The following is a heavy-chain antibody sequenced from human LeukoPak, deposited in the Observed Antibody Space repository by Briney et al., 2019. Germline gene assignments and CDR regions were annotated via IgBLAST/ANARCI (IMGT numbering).Heavy chain of an antibody. CDR3: ARQSGDSSGLDY. Sequence: GGSLRLSCAASGFAFSSYDMHWVRQAPGKGLEWVSGINWNGGSTGYADSVKGRFTISRDNAKNSLYLQMNSLRAEDTALYYCARQSGDSSGLDYWGQGTLVTVSS. V-gene: IGHV3-20*04. D-gene: IGHD3-22*01. J-gene: IGHJ4*02. CDR2: INWNGGST. CDR1: GFAFSSYD.